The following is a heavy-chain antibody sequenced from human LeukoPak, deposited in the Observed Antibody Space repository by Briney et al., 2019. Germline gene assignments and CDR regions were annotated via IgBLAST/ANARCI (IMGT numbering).Heavy chain of an antibody. CDR1: GYTFTGYY. Sequence: ASVKVSCKASGYTFTGYYMHWVRQAPGQGLEWMGWINPNSGGTNYAQKFQGRVTMTRDTPISTAYMELSRLRSDDTAVYYCARYTPPETPDYGDSFDIWGQGTMVTVSS. CDR3: ARYTPPETPDYGDSFDI. CDR2: INPNSGGT. V-gene: IGHV1-2*02. J-gene: IGHJ3*02. D-gene: IGHD4-17*01.